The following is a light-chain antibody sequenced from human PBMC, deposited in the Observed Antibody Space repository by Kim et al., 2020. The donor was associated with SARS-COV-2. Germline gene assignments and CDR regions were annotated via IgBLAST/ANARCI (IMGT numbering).Light chain of an antibody. CDR2: EAS. Sequence: LAHGERPTLSWRAIQSVGSSLAWYQHKLGQAPRLGIYEASNRATGIPARISGSGSKTDFTLTISSLDPEDFAVYYCQQRSSWPLTFGGGTKVDIK. J-gene: IGKJ4*01. CDR3: QQRSSWPLT. V-gene: IGKV3-11*01. CDR1: QSVGSS.